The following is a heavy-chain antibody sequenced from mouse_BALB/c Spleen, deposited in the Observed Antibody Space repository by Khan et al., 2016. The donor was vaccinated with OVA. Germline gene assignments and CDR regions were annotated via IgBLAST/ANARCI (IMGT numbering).Heavy chain of an antibody. V-gene: IGHV1-7*01. J-gene: IGHJ2*01. Sequence: QVQLQQSGAELAKPGASVKMSCKASGYTSTTYWMHWVRQRPGQGLEWIGYINPTSAYTDYNQKFKDKATLTVDKSSSTAYMQLSSLTSEDSAVYYCARDRIDYWGQGTTLTVSS. CDR1: GYTSTTYW. CDR3: ARDRIDY. CDR2: INPTSAYT.